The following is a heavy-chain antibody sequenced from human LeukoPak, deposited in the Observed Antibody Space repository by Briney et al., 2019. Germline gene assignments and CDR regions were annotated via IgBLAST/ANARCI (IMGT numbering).Heavy chain of an antibody. Sequence: GSLRLSCAASGFTFSSYAMNWVRQAPGKGLEWIGEINHRGSINYNPSLKSRVTMSVDTSRNQFSLKLTSVTAADTAVYYCARGPWELDHWGQGTLVTVSS. CDR3: ARGPWELDH. D-gene: IGHD1-1*01. V-gene: IGHV4-34*01. CDR2: INHRGSI. CDR1: GFTFSSYA. J-gene: IGHJ4*02.